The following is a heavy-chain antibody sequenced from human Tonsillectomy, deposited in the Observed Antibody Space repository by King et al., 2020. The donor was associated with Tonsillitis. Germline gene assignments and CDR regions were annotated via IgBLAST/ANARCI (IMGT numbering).Heavy chain of an antibody. CDR2: ISYDGSNK. V-gene: IGHV3-30*04. CDR3: ASAHPYCSGDSCYAYYYYPMDV. Sequence: VQLVESGGGVVQPGRSLRLFCAASGFTFSTYAMHWVRQAPGKGLEWVAVISYDGSNKYFADSVKGRFTISRDNSKNTLHLQMNSLRTEDTAVYYCASAHPYCSGDSCYAYYYYPMDVWGQGTTVTVSS. J-gene: IGHJ6*02. D-gene: IGHD2-15*01. CDR1: GFTFSTYA.